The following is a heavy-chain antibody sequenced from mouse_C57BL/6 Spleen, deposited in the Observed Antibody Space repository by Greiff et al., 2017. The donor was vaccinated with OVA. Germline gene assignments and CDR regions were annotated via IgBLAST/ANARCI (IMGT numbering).Heavy chain of an antibody. J-gene: IGHJ4*01. CDR3: TRGSYYEYYAMDY. Sequence: EVQLVQSGAGLVKPGGSLKLSCAASGFTFSSSAMPWVRQTPEQSLEWVANISSGGDYTYYAPTVQGRFTISRDKATNTLYLQLSSRKSEDTAMYYCTRGSYYEYYAMDYWGQGTSVTVSS. D-gene: IGHD2-12*01. CDR2: ISSGGDYT. CDR1: GFTFSSSA. V-gene: IGHV5-9-1*02.